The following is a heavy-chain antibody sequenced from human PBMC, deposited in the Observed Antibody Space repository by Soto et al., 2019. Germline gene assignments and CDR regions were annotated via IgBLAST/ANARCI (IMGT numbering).Heavy chain of an antibody. CDR1: GGTFSSYA. J-gene: IGHJ4*02. Sequence: QVLLVQSGAEVKKPGSSVKVSCKASGGTFSSYAISWVRQAPGQGLEWMGGIIPIFGTANYAQKFQGRVTITADKSTSTAYMELSSLRSEDTAVYYCARAGLSVKKYSSSSYYFDYWGQGTLVTVSS. V-gene: IGHV1-69*06. D-gene: IGHD6-6*01. CDR2: IIPIFGTA. CDR3: ARAGLSVKKYSSSSYYFDY.